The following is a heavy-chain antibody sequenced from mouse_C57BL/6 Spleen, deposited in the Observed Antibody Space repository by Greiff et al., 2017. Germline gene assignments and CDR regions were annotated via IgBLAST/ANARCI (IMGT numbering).Heavy chain of an antibody. CDR2: ISDGGSYT. CDR1: GFTFSSYA. CDR3: ARSYYYAMDY. J-gene: IGHJ4*01. Sequence: EVMLVESGGGLVKPGGSLKLSCAASGFTFSSYAMSWVRQTPEQRLEWVATISDGGSYTYYPDNVKGRFTISRENAKNNLYLQMSHLKSEDTAMYYCARSYYYAMDYWGQGTSVTVSS. V-gene: IGHV5-4*03.